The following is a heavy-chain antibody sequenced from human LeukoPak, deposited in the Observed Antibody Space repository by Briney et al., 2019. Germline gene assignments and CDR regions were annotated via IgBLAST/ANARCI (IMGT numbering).Heavy chain of an antibody. J-gene: IGHJ5*01. V-gene: IGHV3-7*01. CDR1: GFTFSSYW. CDR2: IKRDGNEK. CDR3: AKEGAYPIITYDS. Sequence: GGSLRLSCAASGFTFSSYWMNWVRQAPGKGLERVAHIKRDGNEKNYVDSVKGRFSISRDNAKNSLYLQMDSLRAEDTAVYYCAKEGAYPIITYDSWGQGALVTVSS. D-gene: IGHD3-10*01.